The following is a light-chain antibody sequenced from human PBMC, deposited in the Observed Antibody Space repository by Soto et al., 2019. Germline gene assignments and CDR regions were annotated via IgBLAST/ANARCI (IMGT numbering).Light chain of an antibody. Sequence: DIQMTQSPSSLSASVGDRVTITCRAGQSISRYLNWYQQKPGKAPKLLIYAASSLQSGVPSRFSGSGSGTDFTLTISSLQPEDFATYYCQQSYTTAGYTFGQGTKLEIK. CDR3: QQSYTTAGYT. V-gene: IGKV1-39*01. CDR1: QSISRY. J-gene: IGKJ2*01. CDR2: AAS.